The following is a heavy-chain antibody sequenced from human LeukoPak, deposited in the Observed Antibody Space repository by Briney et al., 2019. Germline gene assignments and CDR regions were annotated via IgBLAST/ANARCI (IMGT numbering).Heavy chain of an antibody. CDR2: IVSKVDGETT. Sequence: PGGSLRLSCAASGFTFSQGWMSWVRQAPGKGLEWIGRIVSKVDGETTEYAAPVKGRFVIPRDDSKNTLYLHMSRLKTEDTAAYFCTLDHEWAGYYGSSKPFDGWGQGTLVTVSS. V-gene: IGHV3-15*04. J-gene: IGHJ4*02. CDR1: GFTFSQGW. D-gene: IGHD2-15*01. CDR3: TLDHEWAGYYGSSKPFDG.